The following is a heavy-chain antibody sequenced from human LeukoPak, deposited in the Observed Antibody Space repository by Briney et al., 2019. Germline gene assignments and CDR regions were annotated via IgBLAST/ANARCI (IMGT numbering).Heavy chain of an antibody. V-gene: IGHV1-18*01. Sequence: GDSVKVSCKASGYTFTSYGIRWARQAPGQGLEWMGWISAYNGNTNYAQKLQGRVTMTTDTSTSTAYMELRSLRSDDTAVYYCARGATFRRTTWAHWGQGTLVSVSS. CDR3: ARGATFRRTTWAH. CDR2: ISAYNGNT. J-gene: IGHJ4*02. CDR1: GYTFTSYG. D-gene: IGHD1-14*01.